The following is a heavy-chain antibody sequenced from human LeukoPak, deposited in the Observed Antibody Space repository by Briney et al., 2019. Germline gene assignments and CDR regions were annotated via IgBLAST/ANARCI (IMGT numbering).Heavy chain of an antibody. CDR1: GFTFSSYA. CDR3: ASFGVVMRAY. D-gene: IGHD3-3*01. J-gene: IGHJ4*02. V-gene: IGHV3-64*01. CDR2: ISSNGGST. Sequence: GGSLRLSCAASGFTFSSYAMHWVRQAPGKGPEYVSAISSNGGSTYYANSVKGRFTISRDNSKNTLYLQMGSLRAEDMAVYYCASFGVVMRAYWGQGTLVTVSS.